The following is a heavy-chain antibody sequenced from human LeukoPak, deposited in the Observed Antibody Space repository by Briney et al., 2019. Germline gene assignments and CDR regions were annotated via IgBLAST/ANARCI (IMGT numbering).Heavy chain of an antibody. Sequence: PGRSLRLSCAASGFTFSSQGMHWVRQAPGKGLEWVALIWYDGSKTYYADSVRGRFTISRDNSKDTLYLQMDSLRPEDTAVYYCARALSAVGNAADNWFDPWGQGTLVTVSS. CDR1: GFTFSSQG. D-gene: IGHD1-1*01. J-gene: IGHJ5*02. CDR2: IWYDGSKT. V-gene: IGHV3-33*01. CDR3: ARALSAVGNAADNWFDP.